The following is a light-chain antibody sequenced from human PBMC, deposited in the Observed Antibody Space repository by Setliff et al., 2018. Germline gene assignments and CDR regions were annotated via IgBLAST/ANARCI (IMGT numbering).Light chain of an antibody. CDR1: SSDVGGYNY. CDR3: SSYTSSSLYV. V-gene: IGLV2-14*01. J-gene: IGLJ1*01. CDR2: DVS. Sequence: QSVLAQPASVSGPPGQSITISCTGTSSDVGGYNYVSWYQQHPGKAPKLMIYDVSKRPSGVSNRFSGSKSGNTASLTISGLQAEDEADYYCSSYTSSSLYVFGTGTKVTVL.